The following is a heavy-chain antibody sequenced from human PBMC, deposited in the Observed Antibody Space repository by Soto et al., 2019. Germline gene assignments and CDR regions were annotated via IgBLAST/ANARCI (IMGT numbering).Heavy chain of an antibody. CDR1: GGSISSYY. D-gene: IGHD4-17*01. V-gene: IGHV4-59*01. Sequence: SETLSLTCTVSGGSISSYYWSWIRQPPGKGLEWIGYIYYSGSTNYNPSLKSRVTISVDTSKNQFSLKLSSVTAADTAVYYCARGLRTDYYYYGMDVWGQGTTVTVSS. J-gene: IGHJ6*02. CDR2: IYYSGST. CDR3: ARGLRTDYYYYGMDV.